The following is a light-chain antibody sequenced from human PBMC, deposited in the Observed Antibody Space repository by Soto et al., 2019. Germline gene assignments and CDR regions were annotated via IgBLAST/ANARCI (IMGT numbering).Light chain of an antibody. CDR3: QSYDSSLNRV. J-gene: IGLJ3*02. CDR1: SSNIGAGYD. CDR2: GNN. Sequence: QTVVTQPPSVSGAPGQRVTISCTGSSSNIGAGYDVHWYQQLPGAAPKLLIYGNNNRPSGVPDRFSGSKSGTSASLAITGLQAEDEADYYCQSYDSSLNRVFGGGTKLTVL. V-gene: IGLV1-40*01.